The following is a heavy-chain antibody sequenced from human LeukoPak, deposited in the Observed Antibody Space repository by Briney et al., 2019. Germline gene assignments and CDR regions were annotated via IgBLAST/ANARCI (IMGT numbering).Heavy chain of an antibody. CDR2: IYYSGST. CDR1: GGSISSSRYY. D-gene: IGHD3-22*01. CDR3: ARQERGYDGSGHRAFDI. J-gene: IGHJ3*02. Sequence: PSETLSLTCSVSGGSISSSRYYWGWIRQPPGKGLEWIGSIYYSGSTYYNPSLKSRVTLSVDTSKNQFSLKLRSVTAADTAVYYCARQERGYDGSGHRAFDIWGQGTMVTISS. V-gene: IGHV4-39*01.